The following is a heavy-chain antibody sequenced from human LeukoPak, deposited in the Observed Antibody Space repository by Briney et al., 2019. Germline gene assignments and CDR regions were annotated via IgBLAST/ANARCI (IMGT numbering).Heavy chain of an antibody. D-gene: IGHD2-2*01. V-gene: IGHV1-3*01. CDR1: GYTFTSYA. J-gene: IGHJ4*02. CDR3: ARGDIVVVPAASPYDY. Sequence: GASVKVSCKASGYTFTSYAMHWARQAPGQRLEWMGWINAGNGNTKYSQKFQGRVTITRDTSASTAYMELSSLRSEDTAVYYCARGDIVVVPAASPYDYRGQGTLVTVSS. CDR2: INAGNGNT.